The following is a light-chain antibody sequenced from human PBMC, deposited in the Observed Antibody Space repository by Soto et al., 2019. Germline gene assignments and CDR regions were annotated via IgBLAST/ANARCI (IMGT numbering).Light chain of an antibody. CDR1: QSVSSSY. J-gene: IGKJ3*01. CDR3: QQYCSSTGA. Sequence: EIVLTQSPGTLSLSPGERATLSCRASQSVSSSYLAWYQQKPGQAPRLLIYGASSRATGIPDRFSGSGSGTDFTLTISRLEPEDFAVYYCQQYCSSTGAFGPGTKVDIK. CDR2: GAS. V-gene: IGKV3-20*01.